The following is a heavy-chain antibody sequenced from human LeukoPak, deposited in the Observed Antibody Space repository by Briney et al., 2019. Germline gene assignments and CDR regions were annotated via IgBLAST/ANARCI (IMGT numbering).Heavy chain of an antibody. CDR1: GFTFSTRW. J-gene: IGHJ4*02. CDR3: ARYYFWTGSYFFDY. D-gene: IGHD3/OR15-3a*01. Sequence: GESLKISCKTSGFTFSTRWIAWVRQMPGEGLELMGIIYPGDSDTNYSPSFQGQVTISADKSTNTAYPQWSSLKASDTAMYYCARYYFWTGSYFFDYWGQGTLVTVSS. V-gene: IGHV5-51*01. CDR2: IYPGDSDT.